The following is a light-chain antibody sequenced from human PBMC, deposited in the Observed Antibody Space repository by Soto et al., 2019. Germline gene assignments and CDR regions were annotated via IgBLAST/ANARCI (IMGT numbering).Light chain of an antibody. CDR2: AAS. J-gene: IGKJ5*01. CDR3: QQTNNFQIT. V-gene: IGKV1-12*01. Sequence: DIQMTQSPSSVSASVGDRVTITCRASQGFRSWLAWYQQKPGKAPKLLIYAASTLESGVPSRFSGSGSGTEFTLTISSLQPEDFATYYFQQTNNFQITFGQGTRLEIK. CDR1: QGFRSW.